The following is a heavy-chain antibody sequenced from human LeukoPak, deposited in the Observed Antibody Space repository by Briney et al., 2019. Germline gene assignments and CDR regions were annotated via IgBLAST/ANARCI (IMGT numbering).Heavy chain of an antibody. CDR3: ARGLGWLPSN. Sequence: IPSETLSLTCSVSGDSTSYYYWSWLRQPPGKGLEWIGLISTSGSTYYNPSLKSRVTMSVDTPNSQFSLNLDSVTAADTAVYYCARGLGWLPSNWGQGTLVTVSS. V-gene: IGHV4-4*07. CDR2: ISTSGST. D-gene: IGHD6-19*01. CDR1: GDSTSYYY. J-gene: IGHJ4*02.